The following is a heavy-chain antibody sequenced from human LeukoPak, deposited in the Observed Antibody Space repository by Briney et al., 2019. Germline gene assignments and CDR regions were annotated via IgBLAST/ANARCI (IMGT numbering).Heavy chain of an antibody. CDR1: GGTFSSYA. CDR2: IIPIFGTA. CDR3: ARSSPRQASCYVFDN. V-gene: IGHV1-69*05. D-gene: IGHD2-15*01. J-gene: IGHJ4*02. Sequence: ASVKVSCKASGGTFSSYAISWVRQAPGQGLEWMGGIIPIFGTANYAQKFQGRVTMTRNTSISTAYMELSSLRSEDTAVYYCARSSPRQASCYVFDNWGQGNLVTVSS.